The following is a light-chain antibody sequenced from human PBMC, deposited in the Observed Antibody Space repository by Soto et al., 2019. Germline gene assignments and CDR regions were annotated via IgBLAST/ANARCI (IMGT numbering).Light chain of an antibody. CDR1: TNDIGGYNY. CDR3: CSNTISATLV. J-gene: IGLJ2*01. Sequence: QSALTQPASVSGSPGQSITISCSGTTNDIGGYNYVSWYQHHPGKVPKVIIYEVRNRPSGVSNRFSGSKSGNTASLTISGLQAGEEANNYFCSNTISATLVFGGGTKRTVL. CDR2: EVR. V-gene: IGLV2-14*01.